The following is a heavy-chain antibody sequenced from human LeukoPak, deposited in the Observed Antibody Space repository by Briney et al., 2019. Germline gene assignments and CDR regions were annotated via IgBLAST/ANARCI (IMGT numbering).Heavy chain of an antibody. CDR3: ARTYYYDSGGYYSSQYNWFDP. CDR2: IYYSGST. V-gene: IGHV4-59*01. D-gene: IGHD3-22*01. J-gene: IGHJ5*02. CDR1: GGSISSYY. Sequence: SETLSLTCTVSGGSISSYYWSWIRQPPGKGLEWIGYIYYSGSTNCNPSLKSRVTISVDTSKNQFSLKLSSVTAADTAVYYCARTYYYDSGGYYSSQYNWFDPWGQGTLVTVSS.